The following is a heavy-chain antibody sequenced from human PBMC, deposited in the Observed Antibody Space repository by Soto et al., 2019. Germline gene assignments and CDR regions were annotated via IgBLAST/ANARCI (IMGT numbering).Heavy chain of an antibody. Sequence: SVKLSFKASVGTFSSYAISWLRQAPGQGLEWMGGIIPIFGTANYAQKFQGRVTITADESTSTAYMELSSLRSDDTAVYYCARTCRSGGSCYLEYWREGTLVTVSS. D-gene: IGHD2-15*01. CDR2: IIPIFGTA. V-gene: IGHV1-69*13. CDR1: VGTFSSYA. J-gene: IGHJ4*02. CDR3: ARTCRSGGSCYLEY.